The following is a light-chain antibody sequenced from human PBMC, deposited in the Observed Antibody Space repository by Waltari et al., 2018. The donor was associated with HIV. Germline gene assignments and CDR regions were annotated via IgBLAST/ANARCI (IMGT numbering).Light chain of an antibody. J-gene: IGLJ2*01. Sequence: QSVLTQPPSASGTPGQRVTISCSGGSSNIGSNSVHWYQQRPGTAPRLLLYSTNQRPARVPDRFSGAKSGTSASLAISGRQSEDEADYYCATWDDTLNGVIFGGGTKLTVL. CDR3: ATWDDTLNGVI. CDR1: SSNIGSNS. CDR2: STN. V-gene: IGLV1-44*01.